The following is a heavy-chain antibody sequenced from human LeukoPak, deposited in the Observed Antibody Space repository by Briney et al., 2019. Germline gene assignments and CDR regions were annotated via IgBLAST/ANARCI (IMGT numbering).Heavy chain of an antibody. J-gene: IGHJ4*02. CDR2: IFDGGNT. D-gene: IGHD4-17*01. V-gene: IGHV4-61*01. Sequence: SETLSLTCTVSGGSISNLSNYWIWLPQPQGKGLEWIGYIFDGGNTFYNPSLKSRVTISKDTSKNQFSLRLTSVTAADTAIYYCAGDYWSVTYRFDYWGQGTLVTVSS. CDR3: AGDYWSVTYRFDY. CDR1: GGSISNLSNY.